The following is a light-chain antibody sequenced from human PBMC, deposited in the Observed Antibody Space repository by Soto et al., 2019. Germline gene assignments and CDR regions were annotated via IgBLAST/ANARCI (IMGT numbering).Light chain of an antibody. CDR2: DAS. V-gene: IGKV3-11*01. J-gene: IGKJ4*01. CDR1: QSVSHA. CDR3: QQRSNWPPALS. Sequence: EVVLTQSPATLSLSPGDRATLSCRASQSVSHALAWYQQKPGQAPRLLIHDASSRATGIPARFSGSGSETDFTLTISSLEPEDFAVYYCQQRSNWPPALSFGGGTKVDIK.